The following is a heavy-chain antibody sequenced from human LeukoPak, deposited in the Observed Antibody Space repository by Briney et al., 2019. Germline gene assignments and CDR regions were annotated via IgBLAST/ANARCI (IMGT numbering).Heavy chain of an antibody. CDR1: GFFLSSYA. J-gene: IGHJ4*02. CDR2: ISYDGNNK. V-gene: IGHV3-30-3*01. Sequence: GGSLRLSCAASGFFLSSYAMHWVRQAPGKGLEWVAVISYDGNNKYYTDSVRGRFTISRDNSKNTVYLQMNTLRGEDTAVYYCARDNGSGWSYFNYWGQGTLVTVSS. CDR3: ARDNGSGWSYFNY. D-gene: IGHD6-19*01.